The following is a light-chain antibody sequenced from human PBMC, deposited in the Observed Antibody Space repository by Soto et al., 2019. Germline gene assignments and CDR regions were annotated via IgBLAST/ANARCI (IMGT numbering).Light chain of an antibody. CDR1: SSDVGGYNY. V-gene: IGLV2-8*01. CDR2: EVS. Sequence: QSVLTQPPSASGSPGQSVTISCTGTSSDVGGYNYVSWYQQHPGKAPKLMIYEVSKRPSGVPDRFSGSKSGNTASLTVSGLQAEDEADYYCISSAGSTLLYVFGTGTKLTVL. CDR3: ISSAGSTLLYV. J-gene: IGLJ1*01.